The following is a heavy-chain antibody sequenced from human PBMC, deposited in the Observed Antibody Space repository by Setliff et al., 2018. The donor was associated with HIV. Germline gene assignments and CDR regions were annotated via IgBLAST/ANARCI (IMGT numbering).Heavy chain of an antibody. D-gene: IGHD3-22*01. CDR2: ITPIFGTA. V-gene: IGHV1-69*06. Sequence: SVKVSCKASGYTFTSYGISWVRQAPGQGLEWMGGITPIFGTANYAQKFQGRVTITADKSTSTAYMELSSLRSEDTAVYYCARDREYYYDNSGSPSFDYWGQGTLVTVSS. CDR3: ARDREYYYDNSGSPSFDY. J-gene: IGHJ4*02. CDR1: GYTFTSYG.